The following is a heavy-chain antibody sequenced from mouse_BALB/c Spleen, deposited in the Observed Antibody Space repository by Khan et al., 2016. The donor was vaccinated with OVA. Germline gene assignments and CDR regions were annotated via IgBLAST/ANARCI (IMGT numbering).Heavy chain of an antibody. CDR1: GYSFTLYY. J-gene: IGHJ3*01. Sequence: EVQLQQSGPDLVKPGASVKISCKASGYSFTLYYMSWVKQSHGKSLEWIGRVNPNTDNINYNQEFKGKAILTVDKSSNTAYMELRSLTSEDSAVYFFARWYDFFASWGQGTLVTVSA. CDR2: VNPNTDNI. CDR3: ARWYDFFAS. V-gene: IGHV1-26*01. D-gene: IGHD2-14*01.